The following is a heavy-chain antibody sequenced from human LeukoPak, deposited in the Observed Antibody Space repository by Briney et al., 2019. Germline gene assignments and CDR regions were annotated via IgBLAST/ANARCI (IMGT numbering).Heavy chain of an antibody. CDR3: ARASPRYCSGGSCAPYFDY. CDR1: EGTFSSYG. V-gene: IGHV1-69*13. D-gene: IGHD2-15*01. J-gene: IGHJ4*02. Sequence: ASVKVACKASEGTFSSYGISWVRQAPGQGLEWMGGIIPIFGTANYAQKFQGRVTITAEESTSTAYMELSSLRSEDTAVYYCARASPRYCSGGSCAPYFDYWGQGTLVTVSS. CDR2: IIPIFGTA.